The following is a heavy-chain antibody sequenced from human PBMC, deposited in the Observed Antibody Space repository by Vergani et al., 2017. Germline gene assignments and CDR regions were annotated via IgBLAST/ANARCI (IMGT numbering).Heavy chain of an antibody. V-gene: IGHV7-4-1*02. CDR1: GYTFTSYA. CDR3: ARDGTYYDFWSGYYTGWYFDL. CDR2: INTNTGNP. Sequence: QVQLVQSGSELKKPGASVKVSCKASGYTFTSYAMNWVRQAPGQGLEWMGWINTNTGNPTYAQGFTGRFVFSLDTSVSTAYLQISSLKAEDTAVYYCARDGTYYDFWSGYYTGWYFDLWGRGTLVTVSS. J-gene: IGHJ2*01. D-gene: IGHD3-3*01.